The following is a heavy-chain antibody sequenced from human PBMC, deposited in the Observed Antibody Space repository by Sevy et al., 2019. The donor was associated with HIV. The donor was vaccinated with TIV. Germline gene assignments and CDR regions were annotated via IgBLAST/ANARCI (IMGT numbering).Heavy chain of an antibody. J-gene: IGHJ4*02. CDR3: ARDSTTRPRVLDY. CDR2: IYFTGNT. CDR1: GGSISSYF. D-gene: IGHD1-1*01. V-gene: IGHV4-59*01. Sequence: SETLSLTCSVSGGSISSYFWTWVRQSPGKGLEWIGNIYFTGNTDYSPSPKSRVTLSLDTSKSQLSLTLKSVTAADTAIYFCARDSTTRPRVLDYWGQGTLVTVSS.